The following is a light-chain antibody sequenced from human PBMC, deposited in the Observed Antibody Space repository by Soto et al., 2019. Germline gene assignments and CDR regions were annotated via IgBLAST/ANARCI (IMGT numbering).Light chain of an antibody. CDR3: QQYGSSPRT. CDR2: GAS. CDR1: QSVSSSY. J-gene: IGKJ1*01. V-gene: IGKV3-20*01. Sequence: EIVLTQSPGTLSLSPVERATLSCRASQSVSSSYLGWYQQKPGQAPRLVIYGASSRATGIPDRFSGSGSGTDFTLTISRLEPEDFAVYYCQQYGSSPRTFGQGTKVDIK.